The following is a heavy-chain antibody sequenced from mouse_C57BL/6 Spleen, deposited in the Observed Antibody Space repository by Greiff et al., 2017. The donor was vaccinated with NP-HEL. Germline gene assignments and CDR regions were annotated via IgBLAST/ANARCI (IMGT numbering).Heavy chain of an antibody. Sequence: VQLQQSGPVLVKPGASVKMSCKASGYTFTDYYMNWVKQSHGKSLEWIGVINPYNGGTSYNQKFKGKATLTVDKSSSTAYMELNSLTSEDSAVYYCARKGASTMTYYFDYWGQGTTLTVSS. CDR1: GYTFTDYY. J-gene: IGHJ2*01. CDR2: INPYNGGT. D-gene: IGHD2-4*01. CDR3: ARKGASTMTYYFDY. V-gene: IGHV1-19*01.